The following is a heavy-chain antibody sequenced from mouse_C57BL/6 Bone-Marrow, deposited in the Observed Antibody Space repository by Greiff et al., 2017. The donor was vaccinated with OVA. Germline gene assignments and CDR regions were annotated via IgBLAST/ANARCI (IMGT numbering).Heavy chain of an antibody. J-gene: IGHJ3*01. CDR3: ARCDYDDGGAWFAY. V-gene: IGHV1-72*01. CDR1: GYTFTSYW. Sequence: VQLQQSGAELVKPGASVKLSCKASGYTFTSYWMHWVKQRPGRGLEWIGRIDPNSGGTKYNEKFKSKATLTVDKPSNTAYMQLSSLTSEDSAVYDCARCDYDDGGAWFAYWGQGTLVTVSA. CDR2: IDPNSGGT. D-gene: IGHD2-4*01.